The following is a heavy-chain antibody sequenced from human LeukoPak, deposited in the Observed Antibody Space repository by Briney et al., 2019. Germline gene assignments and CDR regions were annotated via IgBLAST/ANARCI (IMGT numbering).Heavy chain of an antibody. CDR1: GGSMSPYH. Sequence: SETLSLTCTVSGGSMSPYHWGWIRQPPGKGLEWTGYIYYSGSTNYNPSLNSRVTISVHTSKNQFSLRLSSVTAADTAIYYCARAVSGRFDYWGQGTLVTVSS. CDR3: ARAVSGRFDY. CDR2: IYYSGST. V-gene: IGHV4-59*08. J-gene: IGHJ4*02. D-gene: IGHD6-19*01.